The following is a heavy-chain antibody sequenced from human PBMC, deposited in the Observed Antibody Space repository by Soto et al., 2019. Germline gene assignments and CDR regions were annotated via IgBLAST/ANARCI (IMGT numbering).Heavy chain of an antibody. CDR3: ARQSVVRGFRDYYGMDV. J-gene: IGHJ6*02. D-gene: IGHD3-10*01. CDR2: MNPNSGNT. Sequence: QVQLVQSGAEVKKPGASVKVSCKASGYTFTSYDINWVRQATGQRLEWMGWMNPNSGNTGYAQKFQGRVTMTRNTSTSTAYIELSRLRSEDTAVYYCARQSVVRGFRDYYGMDVWGQGTTVTVSS. CDR1: GYTFTSYD. V-gene: IGHV1-8*01.